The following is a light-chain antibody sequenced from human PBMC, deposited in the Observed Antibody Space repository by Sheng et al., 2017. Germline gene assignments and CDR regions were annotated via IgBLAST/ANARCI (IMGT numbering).Light chain of an antibody. J-gene: IGKJ3*01. CDR2: SVS. Sequence: EIVMTQSPATLSVSPGETATLFCRASQSVPSNLAWYQQKPGQAPRLLIYSVSTRATGIPARFSGSGSGTEFTLTISSLQPEDFATYYCLQDYNYPFTFGPGPKVDIK. CDR3: LQDYNYPFT. V-gene: IGKV3-15*01. CDR1: QSVPSN.